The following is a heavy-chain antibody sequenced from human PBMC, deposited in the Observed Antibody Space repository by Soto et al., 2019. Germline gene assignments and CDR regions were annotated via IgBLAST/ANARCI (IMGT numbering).Heavy chain of an antibody. D-gene: IGHD4-4*01. V-gene: IGHV1-69*08. Sequence: QVQLVQSGAEVKKPGSSVKVSCKASGGTFSSYTISWVRQAPGQGLEWMGRIIPILGIANYAPKFQGRVTITADKSTSTAYMELSSLRSEDTAVYYCARDKKGTTSFDYWGQGTLVTVSS. CDR1: GGTFSSYT. J-gene: IGHJ4*02. CDR2: IIPILGIA. CDR3: ARDKKGTTSFDY.